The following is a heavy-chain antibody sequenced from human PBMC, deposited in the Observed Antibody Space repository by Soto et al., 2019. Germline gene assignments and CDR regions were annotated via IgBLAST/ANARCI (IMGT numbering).Heavy chain of an antibody. Sequence: ASVKVSCKTSGYTFSNYGITWVRRAPGQPLEWMGWISLYSDGTNYAQKFQGRVSMTTDTSTTTAYMELRSLRSDDMAVYYCAGVVTGAEAWFGTWGQGTMVTVSS. CDR1: GYTFSNYG. V-gene: IGHV1-18*03. J-gene: IGHJ5*02. CDR2: ISLYSDGT. D-gene: IGHD2-2*01. CDR3: AGVVTGAEAWFGT.